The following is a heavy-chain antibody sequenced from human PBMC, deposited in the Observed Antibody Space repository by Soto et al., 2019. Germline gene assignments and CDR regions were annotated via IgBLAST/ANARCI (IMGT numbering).Heavy chain of an antibody. D-gene: IGHD3-16*01. CDR2: IWYDGSNK. V-gene: IGHV3-33*01. J-gene: IGHJ4*02. CDR3: ARAVGPFDY. CDR1: GFTFSTYG. Sequence: QVQLVESGGGVVQPGRSLRLSCVASGFTFSTYGMHWVRQAPGKGLEWVAVIWYDGSNKYYADSVRGRFTISRDNSKDMLYLQMNSLRAEDTAVYYCARAVGPFDYWGQGTLATVSS.